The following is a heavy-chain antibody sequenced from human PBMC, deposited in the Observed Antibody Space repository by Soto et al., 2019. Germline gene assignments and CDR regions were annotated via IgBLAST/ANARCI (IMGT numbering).Heavy chain of an antibody. CDR3: ARTSGGELRYYYYGMDV. J-gene: IGHJ6*02. D-gene: IGHD1-7*01. Sequence: SETLSLTCAVSGGSISSGGYSWSWIRQPPGKGLEWIGYIYHSGSTYYNPSLKSRVTISVDRSKNQFSLKLSSVTAADTAVYYCARTSGGELRYYYYGMDVWGQGTTVTVSS. V-gene: IGHV4-30-2*01. CDR1: GGSISSGGYS. CDR2: IYHSGST.